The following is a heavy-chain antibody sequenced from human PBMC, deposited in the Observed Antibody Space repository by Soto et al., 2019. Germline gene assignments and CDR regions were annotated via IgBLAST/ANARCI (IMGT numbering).Heavy chain of an antibody. D-gene: IGHD6-13*01. Sequence: EVQLLESGGGLVQPVGSLRLSCAASGFSFSTYAMSWVRQAPGKGLEWVSGISGSGGTTYYADSVKGRFTISRDNSKNTLYLQGNSLRVEDTAVYYCAKDQAAAGTISRYFQHWGQGTLVTVSS. CDR1: GFSFSTYA. V-gene: IGHV3-23*01. CDR2: ISGSGGTT. CDR3: AKDQAAAGTISRYFQH. J-gene: IGHJ1*01.